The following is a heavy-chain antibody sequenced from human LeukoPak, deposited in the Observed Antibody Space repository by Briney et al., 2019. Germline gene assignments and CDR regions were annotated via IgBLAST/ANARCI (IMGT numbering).Heavy chain of an antibody. Sequence: GGSLRLSCAASGFTFSSYGMHWVRQAPGKELEWVAVISYDGSNKYYADSVKGRFTISRDNSKNTLYLQMNSLRAEDTAVYYCAKAGSSSWYQYWGQGTLVTVSS. CDR3: AKAGSSSWYQY. V-gene: IGHV3-30*18. CDR2: ISYDGSNK. CDR1: GFTFSSYG. D-gene: IGHD6-13*01. J-gene: IGHJ4*02.